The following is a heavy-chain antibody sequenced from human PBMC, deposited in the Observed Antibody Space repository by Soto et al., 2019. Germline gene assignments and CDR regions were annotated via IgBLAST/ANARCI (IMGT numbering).Heavy chain of an antibody. D-gene: IGHD7-27*01. CDR3: ARDLNLGLGDY. CDR2: ISGSGGST. J-gene: IGHJ4*02. Sequence: GSLRLSCAASGFTFSNYAVTWVRQAPGKGLEWVSTISGSGGSTYYADSVKGRFTISRDNSKNTLYLQMNSLRSDDTAVYYCARDLNLGLGDYWGQGTLVTVSS. V-gene: IGHV3-23*01. CDR1: GFTFSNYA.